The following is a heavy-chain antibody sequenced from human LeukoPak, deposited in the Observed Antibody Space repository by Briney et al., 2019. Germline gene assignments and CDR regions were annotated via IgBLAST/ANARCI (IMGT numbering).Heavy chain of an antibody. CDR2: IKSKADGGTT. V-gene: IGHV3-15*01. J-gene: IGHJ4*02. CDR1: AFIFSNYA. D-gene: IGHD3-10*01. CDR3: SADVPTFGSGEFDY. Sequence: PGGSLRLSCAASAFIFSNYAMIWVRQVPGKGLEWVGRIKSKADGGTTHYAAPVKGRFTVSRDDSKSTLYLQMSSLKTEDTAVYYCSADVPTFGSGEFDYWGQGTPVTVSS.